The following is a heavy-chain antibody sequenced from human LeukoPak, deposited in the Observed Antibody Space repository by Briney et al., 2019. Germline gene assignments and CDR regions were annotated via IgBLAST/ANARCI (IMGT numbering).Heavy chain of an antibody. V-gene: IGHV6-1*01. CDR3: ARVTTSYDSSGYYYPNWFDP. D-gene: IGHD3-22*01. CDR1: GDSVPSNSAA. CDR2: TYYRSKWYN. J-gene: IGHJ5*02. Sequence: SQTLSLTCAISGDSVPSNSAAWNWIRQSPSRGLEWLGRTYYRSKWYNDYAVSVKSRITINPDTSKNQFSLQLNSVTPEDTAVYYCARVTTSYDSSGYYYPNWFDPWGQGTLVTVSS.